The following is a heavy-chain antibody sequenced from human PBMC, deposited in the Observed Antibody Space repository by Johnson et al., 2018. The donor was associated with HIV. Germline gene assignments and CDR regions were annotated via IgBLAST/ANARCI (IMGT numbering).Heavy chain of an antibody. D-gene: IGHD3-16*01. CDR3: ATGFGPAFEM. CDR1: GLNFSDYG. CDR2: ISFDGTTE. J-gene: IGHJ3*02. V-gene: IGHV3-30*03. Sequence: QVQLVESGGGLVQPGGSVRLSCAVSGLNFSDYGMHWVRQAPGRGLEWVSIISFDGTTEYYTDSVKGRFTISRDNFNSTLYLQMNSLKTEDTAVYYCATGFGPAFEMWGQGTMVTVSS.